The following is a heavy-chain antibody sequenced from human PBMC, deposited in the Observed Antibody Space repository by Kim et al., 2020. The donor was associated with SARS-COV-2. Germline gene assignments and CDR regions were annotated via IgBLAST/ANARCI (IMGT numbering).Heavy chain of an antibody. D-gene: IGHD2-15*01. J-gene: IGHJ4*02. CDR3: ARAPVLPYFDY. CDR2: T. Sequence: THYTPSLKSRVTISVDTSKNQFSLKLSSVTAADTAVYYCARAPVLPYFDYWGQGTLVTVSS. V-gene: IGHV4-39*01.